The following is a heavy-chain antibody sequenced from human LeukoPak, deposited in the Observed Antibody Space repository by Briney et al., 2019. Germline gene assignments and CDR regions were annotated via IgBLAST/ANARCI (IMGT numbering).Heavy chain of an antibody. V-gene: IGHV4-39*01. D-gene: IGHD1-26*01. J-gene: IGHJ4*02. Sequence: ASETLSLTCTVSGGSISSSSYYWGWIRQPPGKGLEWIGSIYYSGSTYYNPSLKSRVTISVDTSKNQFSLKLSSVTAADTAVYYCARQGAYLYYFDYWGQGTLVTVSS. CDR1: GGSISSSSYY. CDR3: ARQGAYLYYFDY. CDR2: IYYSGST.